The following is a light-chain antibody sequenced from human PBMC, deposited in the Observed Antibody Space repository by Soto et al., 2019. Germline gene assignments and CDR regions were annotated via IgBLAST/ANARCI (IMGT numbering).Light chain of an antibody. CDR1: QGISSY. CDR3: QQLNSYPRK. J-gene: IGKJ1*01. V-gene: IGKV1-8*01. Sequence: AIRMTQSPASLSASTGDRVTITFRASQGISSYLAWYQQKPGKAPKLLIYAASTLQSGVPSRFSGSGSGTDFTLTISCLQSEDFATYYCQQLNSYPRKFGQGTKVDIK. CDR2: AAS.